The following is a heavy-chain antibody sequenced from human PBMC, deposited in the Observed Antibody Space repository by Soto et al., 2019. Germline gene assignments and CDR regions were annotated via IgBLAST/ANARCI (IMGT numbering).Heavy chain of an antibody. Sequence: GDALNISCEPAGYNFSSDFSCEGRETGGEFLWRMGIIYPVGSDTRYIPSLEGHVSIAADNSSSTAYLQWSSLKASDTAVYYCALLYLYCQSTSCYFDYWGQRTMVSVSS. V-gene: IGHV5-51*01. J-gene: IGHJ4*02. CDR1: GYNFSSDF. CDR2: IYPVGSDT. D-gene: IGHD2-2*01. CDR3: ALLYLYCQSTSCYFDY.